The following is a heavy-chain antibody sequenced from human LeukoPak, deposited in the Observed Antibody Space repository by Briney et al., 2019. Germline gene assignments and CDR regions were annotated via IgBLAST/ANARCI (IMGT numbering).Heavy chain of an antibody. Sequence: ASVKVSCKASGYTFTGYYMHWVRQAPGQGLEWMGWISAYNGNTNYAQKLQGRVTMTTDTSTSTAYMELRSLRSDDTAVYYCARDTHYYGSGMKNWRAGLDYWGQGTLVTVSS. J-gene: IGHJ4*02. CDR2: ISAYNGNT. D-gene: IGHD3-10*01. CDR1: GYTFTGYY. CDR3: ARDTHYYGSGMKNWRAGLDY. V-gene: IGHV1-18*04.